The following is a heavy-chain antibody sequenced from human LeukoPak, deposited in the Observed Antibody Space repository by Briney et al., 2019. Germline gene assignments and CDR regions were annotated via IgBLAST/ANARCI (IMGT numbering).Heavy chain of an antibody. J-gene: IGHJ2*01. V-gene: IGHV3-30*04. CDR2: ISSVGHNK. Sequence: PGGSLRLSCSASGFSFSAYAMRWVRQAPGKGLEWVAIISSVGHNKYYADSVKGRFTISRDNSNNTLYLQMNSLRPEDTAIYFCARESNPLGDAYNFLTWFFGLWGRGTLVTVSS. D-gene: IGHD5-24*01. CDR1: GFSFSAYA. CDR3: ARESNPLGDAYNFLTWFFGL.